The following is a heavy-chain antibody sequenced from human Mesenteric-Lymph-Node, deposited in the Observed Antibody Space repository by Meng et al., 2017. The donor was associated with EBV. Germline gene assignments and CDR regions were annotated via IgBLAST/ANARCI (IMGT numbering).Heavy chain of an antibody. D-gene: IGHD2-2*01. V-gene: IGHV1-3*01. CDR2: INVGNGNT. J-gene: IGHJ4*02. CDR1: GYTFTNDA. CDR3: ARIRGIDSSTDY. Sequence: QVHLVTSGAEVKKPGASVKIACKASGYTFTNDALEWVRQTPGQRLEWMGWINVGNGNTKYSQKFEGRVTISRDTSANTAYVELSSLRSEDTAVYYCARIRGIDSSTDYWGQGTLVTVSS.